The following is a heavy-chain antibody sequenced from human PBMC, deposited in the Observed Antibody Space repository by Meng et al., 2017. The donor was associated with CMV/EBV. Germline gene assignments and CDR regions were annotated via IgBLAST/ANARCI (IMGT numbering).Heavy chain of an antibody. V-gene: IGHV4-34*01. Sequence: SETLSLTCAVYGGSFSGYYWSWIRQPPGKGLEWIGEINHSGSTNYNPSLKSRVTISVDTSKNQFSLKLSSVTAADTAVYYCAKARSSTSYRTYYFDYWGQGTLVTVPQ. CDR1: GGSFSGYY. D-gene: IGHD2-2*01. J-gene: IGHJ4*02. CDR2: INHSGST. CDR3: AKARSSTSYRTYYFDY.